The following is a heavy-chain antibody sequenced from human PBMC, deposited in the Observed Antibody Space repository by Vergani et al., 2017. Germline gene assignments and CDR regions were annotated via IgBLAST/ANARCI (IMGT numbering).Heavy chain of an antibody. CDR1: GGSISSGSYY. CDR2: IYTSGST. Sequence: QVQLQESGPGLVKPSQTLSLTCTVSGGSISSGSYYWSWIRQPAGKGLEWIGRIYTSGSTNYNPSLKSRVTMSVDTSKNQFSLKLSSVTAADTAVYYCARDSTWFDPWGQGTLVTVPS. J-gene: IGHJ5*02. CDR3: ARDSTWFDP. V-gene: IGHV4-61*02. D-gene: IGHD3-3*02.